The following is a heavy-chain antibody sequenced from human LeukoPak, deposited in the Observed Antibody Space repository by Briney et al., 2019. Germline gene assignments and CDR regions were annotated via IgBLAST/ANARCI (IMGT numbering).Heavy chain of an antibody. CDR2: ISSSGSYL. D-gene: IGHD4-17*01. CDR3: ARDLYGDSAGSCFRH. CDR1: GFTFSTYS. V-gene: IGHV3-21*06. Sequence: PGGSLRLSCAASGFTFSTYSMNWVRQAPGKGLEWVSSISSSGSYLYYADSLKGRFTISRDNAKNSLYLQMNSLRVEDTAVYYCARDLYGDSAGSCFRHWGRGNLVAVSS. J-gene: IGHJ4*02.